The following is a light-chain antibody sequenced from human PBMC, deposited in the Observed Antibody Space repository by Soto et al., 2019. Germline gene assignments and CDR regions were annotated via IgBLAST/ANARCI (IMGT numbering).Light chain of an antibody. CDR3: TSYRGSSTLV. CDR1: SRDVGGYKY. Sequence: QSALTQPASVSGSPGQSITISCTGTSRDVGGYKYVSWYQQHPGKAPKLIIYEVSNRPSGVSNRFSGSKSGNTASLTISGLQAEDEADYYRTSYRGSSTLVFGGGTKLTVL. CDR2: EVS. V-gene: IGLV2-14*01. J-gene: IGLJ2*01.